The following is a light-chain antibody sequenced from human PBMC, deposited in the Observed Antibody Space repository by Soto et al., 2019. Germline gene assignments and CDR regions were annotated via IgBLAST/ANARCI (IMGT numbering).Light chain of an antibody. Sequence: QAVVTQEPSLTVSPGGTVNLTGGSNTGAITSIHWPYWFQQRPGQAPRTLIYDTTIKHSWTPARFSGSLLGGKAALTLSGAQPEDEAEYYCLLSYNDARVFGGGTKLTVL. V-gene: IGLV7-46*01. CDR3: LLSYNDARV. J-gene: IGLJ2*01. CDR2: DTT. CDR1: TGAITSIHW.